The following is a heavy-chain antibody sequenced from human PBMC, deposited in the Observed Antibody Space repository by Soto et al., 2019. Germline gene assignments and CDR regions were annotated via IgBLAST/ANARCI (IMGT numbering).Heavy chain of an antibody. CDR3: ATRAYYYGSGSSPFDY. Sequence: GGSLRLSCAASGFTFSSYAMSWVRQAPGKWLEWVSAISGSGGSTYYADSVKGRFTISRDNSKNTLYLQMNSLRAEDTAVYYCATRAYYYGSGSSPFDYWGQGTLVTVSS. D-gene: IGHD3-10*01. CDR1: GFTFSSYA. J-gene: IGHJ4*02. CDR2: ISGSGGST. V-gene: IGHV3-23*01.